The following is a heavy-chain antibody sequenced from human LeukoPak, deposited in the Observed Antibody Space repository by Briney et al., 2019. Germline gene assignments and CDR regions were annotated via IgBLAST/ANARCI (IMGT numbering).Heavy chain of an antibody. V-gene: IGHV4-34*01. CDR3: ARGSQWLVRSYYYYYGMDV. CDR1: GGSFSGYY. Sequence: PSETLSLTCAVYGGSFSGYYWSWIRQPPEKGLEWIGEINHSGSTNYNPSLKSRVTISVDTSKNQFSLKLSSVTAADTAVYYCARGSQWLVRSYYYYYGMDVWGQGTTVTVSS. D-gene: IGHD6-19*01. J-gene: IGHJ6*02. CDR2: INHSGST.